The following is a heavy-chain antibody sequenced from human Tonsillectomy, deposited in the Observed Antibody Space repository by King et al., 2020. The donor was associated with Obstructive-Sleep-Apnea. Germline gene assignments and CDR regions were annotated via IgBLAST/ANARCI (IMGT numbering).Heavy chain of an antibody. Sequence: QLVQSGGGLVQPGRSLRLSCAASGFTFDDYAMHWVRQAPGKGLEWVSGISWNSGSIGYADSVKGRFTISRDNAKNSLYLQMNSLRAEDTALYYCAKGRSAAADPSSDYYGMDVWGQGTTVTVSS. J-gene: IGHJ6*02. CDR3: AKGRSAAADPSSDYYGMDV. D-gene: IGHD6-13*01. CDR1: GFTFDDYA. CDR2: ISWNSGSI. V-gene: IGHV3-9*01.